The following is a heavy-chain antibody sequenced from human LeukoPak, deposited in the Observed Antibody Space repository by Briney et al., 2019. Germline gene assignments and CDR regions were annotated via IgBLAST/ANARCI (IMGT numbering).Heavy chain of an antibody. CDR1: GDSVSSNTAA. CDR3: ARGTIFGRSSDFDY. J-gene: IGHJ4*02. CDR2: TYYRSKWYN. V-gene: IGHV6-1*01. Sequence: SQTLSLTCAISGDSVSSNTAAWNWIRQSPSRGLGWLGRTYYRSKWYNDFAVSVKSRITINPDTSKNQFSLQLNSVTPEDTAVYYCARGTIFGRSSDFDYWGQGNLVTVSS. D-gene: IGHD3-3*01.